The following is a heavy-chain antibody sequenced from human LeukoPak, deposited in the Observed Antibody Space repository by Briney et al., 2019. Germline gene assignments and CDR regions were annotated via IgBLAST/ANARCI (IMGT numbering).Heavy chain of an antibody. CDR1: GGSFSGYY. CDR2: INHSGST. J-gene: IGHJ4*02. D-gene: IGHD5-24*01. V-gene: IGHV4-34*01. Sequence: PSETLSLTCAVYGGSFSGYYWSWIRQPPGKGLEWIGEINHSGSTNYNPSLKSRVTISVDTSKNQFSLKLSSVTAADTAVYYCARGSRDGYNYPYYFDYWGQGTLVTVSS. CDR3: ARGSRDGYNYPYYFDY.